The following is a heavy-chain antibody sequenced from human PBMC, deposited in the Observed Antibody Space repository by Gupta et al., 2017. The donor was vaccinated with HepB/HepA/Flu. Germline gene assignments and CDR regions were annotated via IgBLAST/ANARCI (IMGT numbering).Heavy chain of an antibody. CDR2: INPNSGGT. V-gene: IGHV1-2*02. Sequence: QVQLVQSGAEVKKPGASVKVSCKASGYTFTGYYMHWVRQAPGQGLEWMGWINPNSGGTNYAQKFQGRVTMTRDTSISTAYMELSRLRSDDTAVYYCARDGTYYDFWSGYYKRGPHWFDPWGQGTLVTVSS. CDR1: GYTFTGYY. J-gene: IGHJ5*02. CDR3: ARDGTYYDFWSGYYKRGPHWFDP. D-gene: IGHD3-3*01.